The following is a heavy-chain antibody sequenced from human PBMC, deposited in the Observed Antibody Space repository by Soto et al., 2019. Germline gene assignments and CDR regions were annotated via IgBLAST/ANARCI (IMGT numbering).Heavy chain of an antibody. CDR2: FDPEDGET. D-gene: IGHD3-3*01. CDR3: ATDRFGVVPFDY. J-gene: IGHJ4*02. Sequence: ASVKVSCKFSGYTLTELSMHCVRQAPGKGLEWMGGFDPEDGETIYAQKFQGRVTMTEDTSTDTAYMELSSLRSEDTAVYYCATDRFGVVPFDYWGQGTLVTVSS. V-gene: IGHV1-24*01. CDR1: GYTLTELS.